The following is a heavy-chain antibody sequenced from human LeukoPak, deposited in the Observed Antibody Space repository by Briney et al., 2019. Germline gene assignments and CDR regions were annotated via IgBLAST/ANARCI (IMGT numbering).Heavy chain of an antibody. V-gene: IGHV4-30-4*01. CDR1: GGSFSSGDYY. CDR2: IYYSGST. J-gene: IGHJ4*02. D-gene: IGHD5-18*01. Sequence: SETLSLTCTVSGGSFSSGDYYWRWLRQPPGTGLEWNGYIYYSGSTYYNPSLKSRVTISVDTSKNQFSLKLSSVTAADTAVYYCARVYTARRALFQRPPGVFFDYWGQGTLVTVSS. CDR3: ARVYTARRALFQRPPGVFFDY.